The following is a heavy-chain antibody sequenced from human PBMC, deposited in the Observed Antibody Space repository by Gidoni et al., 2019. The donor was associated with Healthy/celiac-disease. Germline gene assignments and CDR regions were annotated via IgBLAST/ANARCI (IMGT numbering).Heavy chain of an antibody. D-gene: IGHD4-17*01. Sequence: QVQLVESGGGVVQPGRSLRLSCAASGFTFSSYGMHWVRQAPGKGLEWVAVISYDGSNKYYADSVKGRFTISRDNSKNTLYLQMNSLRAEDTAVYYCARDRSPYGDYGYFQHWGQGTLVTVSS. V-gene: IGHV3-30*03. CDR3: ARDRSPYGDYGYFQH. J-gene: IGHJ1*01. CDR2: ISYDGSNK. CDR1: GFTFSSYG.